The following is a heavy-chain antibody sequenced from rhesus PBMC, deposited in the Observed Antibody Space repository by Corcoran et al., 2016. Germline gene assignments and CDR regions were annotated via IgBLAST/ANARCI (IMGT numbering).Heavy chain of an antibody. CDR1: GFTFSSYW. D-gene: IGHD6-13*01. CDR3: AGDVPPDSSRSHF. Sequence: EVQVVESGGGLAKPGGSLRLSCAASGFTFSSYWMNWVRQAPGKGLEWISAINSDGSRTYYADFVKGRFNISRENAKNTLYLQMDGLRAEDTAVYYCAGDVPPDSSRSHFWGQGLRVTVSS. V-gene: IGHV3-14*01. CDR2: INSDGSRT. J-gene: IGHJ3*01.